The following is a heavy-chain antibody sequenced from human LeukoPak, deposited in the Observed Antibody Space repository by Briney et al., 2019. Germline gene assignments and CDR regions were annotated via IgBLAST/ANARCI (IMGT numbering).Heavy chain of an antibody. CDR3: ARDGNVEMATIIAFDI. D-gene: IGHD5-24*01. J-gene: IGHJ3*02. Sequence: GGSPRLSCAASGFTFSDYYMSWIRQAPGKGLEWVSYISSSGSTIYYADSAKGRFTISRDNAKNSLYLQMNSLRAEDTAVYYSARDGNVEMATIIAFDIWGQGTMVTVSS. CDR1: GFTFSDYY. CDR2: ISSSGSTI. V-gene: IGHV3-11*01.